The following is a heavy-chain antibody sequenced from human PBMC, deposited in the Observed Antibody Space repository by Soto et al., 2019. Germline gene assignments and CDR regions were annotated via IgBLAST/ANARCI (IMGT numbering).Heavy chain of an antibody. CDR2: IYYSGST. V-gene: IGHV4-31*03. J-gene: IGHJ4*02. CDR1: GGSISSGGYY. CDR3: AREGRSYYYDSSGYYQNPYYFDY. D-gene: IGHD3-22*01. Sequence: PSETLSLTCTVSGGSISSGGYYWSWIRQHPGKGLEWIGYIYYSGSTYYNPSLKSRVTISVDTSKNQFSLKLSSVTAADTAVYYCAREGRSYYYDSSGYYQNPYYFDYWGQGTLVTVSS.